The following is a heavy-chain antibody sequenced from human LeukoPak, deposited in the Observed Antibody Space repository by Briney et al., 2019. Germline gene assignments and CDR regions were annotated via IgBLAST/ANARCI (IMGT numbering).Heavy chain of an antibody. D-gene: IGHD2-2*01. CDR1: GFTFSSYS. CDR2: ISSSSSYI. CDR3: ARDPLGYCSSTSCFIYMDV. V-gene: IGHV3-21*01. Sequence: PGGSLRLSCAASGFTFSSYSMNWVRQAPGKGLEWVPSISSSSSYIYYADSVKGRFTISRDNAKNSLYLQMNSLRAEDTAVYYCARDPLGYCSSTSCFIYMDVWGKGTTVTVSS. J-gene: IGHJ6*03.